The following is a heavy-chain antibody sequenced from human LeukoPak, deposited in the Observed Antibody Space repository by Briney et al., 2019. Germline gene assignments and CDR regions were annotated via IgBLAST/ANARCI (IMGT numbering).Heavy chain of an antibody. CDR1: GYTFIDYY. D-gene: IGHD2-2*01. J-gene: IGHJ4*02. CDR3: LRDGVPAPEEFDY. Sequence: GASVKVSCKASGYTFIDYYMHWVRQAPGQGLEWMGRINPNPNGGGTNYAQKFQGRVTMTRDTSISTAYMELNSLRSDDTAVYYCLRDGVPAPEEFDYWGQGTLVTVSS. V-gene: IGHV1-2*02. CDR2: INPNPNGGGT.